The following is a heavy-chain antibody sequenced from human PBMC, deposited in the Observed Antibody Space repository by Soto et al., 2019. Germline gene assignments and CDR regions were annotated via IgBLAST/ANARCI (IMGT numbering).Heavy chain of an antibody. J-gene: IGHJ3*02. CDR1: GFTFDDYA. V-gene: IGHV3-9*01. CDR2: ISWNSGRI. D-gene: IGHD3-10*01. CDR3: GRGRGFGDAFDI. Sequence: PGGSLRLSCVASGFTFDDYAMHWVRQVPGKGLEWVSGISWNSGRIAYADSVKGRITISRDNAKTSVYLQMNSLRTEDTALYYCGRGRGFGDAFDIWGQGTMVTV.